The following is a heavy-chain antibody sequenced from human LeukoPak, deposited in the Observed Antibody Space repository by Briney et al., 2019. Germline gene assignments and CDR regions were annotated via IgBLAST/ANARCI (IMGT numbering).Heavy chain of an antibody. CDR3: AREGPYSSGWYGDYYYYIDV. V-gene: IGHV1-69*04. CDR1: GGTFSSYT. D-gene: IGHD6-19*01. Sequence: SVKVSCKASGGTFSSYTISWVRQAPGQGLEWMGRIIPILGIANYAQKFQGRVTITADKSTSTAYMELSSLRSEDTAVYYCAREGPYSSGWYGDYYYYIDVWGKGTTVTVSS. CDR2: IIPILGIA. J-gene: IGHJ6*03.